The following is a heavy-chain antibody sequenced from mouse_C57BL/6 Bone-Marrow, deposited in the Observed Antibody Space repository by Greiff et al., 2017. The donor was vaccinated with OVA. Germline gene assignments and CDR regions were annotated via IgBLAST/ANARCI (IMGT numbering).Heavy chain of an antibody. Sequence: EVQLQQSGPELVKPGASVKIPCKASGYTFTDYNMDWVKQSHGKSLEWIGDINPNNGGTIYNQKFKGKATLTVDTSSSTAYMELRSLTSEDTAVYYCARGYYGSSYAPADFDVWGTGTTVTVSS. J-gene: IGHJ1*03. V-gene: IGHV1-18*01. D-gene: IGHD1-1*01. CDR3: ARGYYGSSYAPADFDV. CDR2: INPNNGGT. CDR1: GYTFTDYN.